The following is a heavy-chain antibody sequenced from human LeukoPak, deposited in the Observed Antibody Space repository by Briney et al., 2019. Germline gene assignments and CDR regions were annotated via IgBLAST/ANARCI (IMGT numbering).Heavy chain of an antibody. CDR2: FDPEDGET. V-gene: IGHV1-24*01. CDR3: ATSKTHWGSYRFDAFDI. D-gene: IGHD3-16*02. CDR1: GYTLTELS. J-gene: IGHJ3*02. Sequence: ASVKVSCKVSGYTLTELSMHWVRQAPGKGLEWMGGFDPEDGETIYAQKFQGRVTMTEDTSTDTAYMELSSLRSEDTAVYYCATSKTHWGSYRFDAFDIWGQGTMVTVSS.